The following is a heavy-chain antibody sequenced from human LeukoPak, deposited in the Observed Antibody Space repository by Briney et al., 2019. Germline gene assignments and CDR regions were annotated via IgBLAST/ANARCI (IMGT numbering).Heavy chain of an antibody. CDR2: IYHSGST. D-gene: IGHD6-19*01. J-gene: IGHJ4*02. CDR1: GGSLSSSNW. Sequence: SGTLSLTCAVSGGSLSSSNWWSWVRQPPGKGLEWIGEIYHSGSTNYNPSLKSRVTISVDKSKNQFSLKLSSVTAADTAVYYCARLPGIAVAAEFDYWGQGTLVTVSS. V-gene: IGHV4-4*02. CDR3: ARLPGIAVAAEFDY.